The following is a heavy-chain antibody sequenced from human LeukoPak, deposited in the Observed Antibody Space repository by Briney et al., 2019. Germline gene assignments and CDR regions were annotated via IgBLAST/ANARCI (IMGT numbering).Heavy chain of an antibody. D-gene: IGHD6-13*01. J-gene: IGHJ4*02. V-gene: IGHV4-61*02. CDR2: IYTSGST. CDR1: GGSISSGSYY. Sequence: PSETLSLTCTVSGGSISSGSYYWSWIRQPAGKGLEWIGRIYTSGSTNYNPSLKSRVTISVDTSKNQFSLKLSSVTAADTAVYYCASEPTYSSSWCFYWGQGTLVTVSS. CDR3: ASEPTYSSSWCFY.